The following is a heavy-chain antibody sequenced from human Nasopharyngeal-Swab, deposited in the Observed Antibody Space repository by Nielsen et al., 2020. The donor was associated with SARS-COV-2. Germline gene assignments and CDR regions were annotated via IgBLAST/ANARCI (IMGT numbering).Heavy chain of an antibody. CDR2: IYYSGST. D-gene: IGHD2-2*01. J-gene: IGHJ3*02. CDR3: ARGRQYQLLFIFVEDAFDI. V-gene: IGHV4-61*01. Sequence: SETLSLTCTVYGGSVSSGSYYWSWIRQPPGKGLEWIGYIYYSGSTNYNPSLKSRVTISVDTSKNQFSLKLSSVTAADTAVYYYARGRQYQLLFIFVEDAFDIWGQGTMVTVSS. CDR1: GGSVSSGSYY.